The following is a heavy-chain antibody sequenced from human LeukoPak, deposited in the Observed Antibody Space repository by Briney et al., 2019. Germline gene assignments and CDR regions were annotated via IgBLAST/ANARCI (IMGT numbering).Heavy chain of an antibody. CDR2: ISYSGNT. CDR1: GGSISSYY. D-gene: IGHD1-26*01. V-gene: IGHV4-59*08. J-gene: IGHJ4*02. Sequence: PSETLSLTCTVSGGSISSYYWSWVRQNPGKGREWIGYISYSGNTNYNPSLKSRVTISLDTSKNQFSLNLTSVTAADTAVYYCARLGGSHSPHGYWGQGTLVTVSS. CDR3: ARLGGSHSPHGY.